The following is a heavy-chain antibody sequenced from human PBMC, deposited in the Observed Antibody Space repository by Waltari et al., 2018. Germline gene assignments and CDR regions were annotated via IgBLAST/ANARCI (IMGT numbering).Heavy chain of an antibody. D-gene: IGHD2-15*01. CDR3: ARDRGRGLYLES. CDR1: GESVTNNYW. Sequence: QVKLQESGPGLVKPSGTLSLTCAVSGESVTNNYWWSWVRQSPGRGLEWMGQIHGSGRTNSNPALESRVTVSLDTSNNHFSLRVTSATAADTAVYFCARDRGRGLYLESWGQGTLVTVSP. CDR2: IHGSGRT. V-gene: IGHV4-4*02. J-gene: IGHJ4*02.